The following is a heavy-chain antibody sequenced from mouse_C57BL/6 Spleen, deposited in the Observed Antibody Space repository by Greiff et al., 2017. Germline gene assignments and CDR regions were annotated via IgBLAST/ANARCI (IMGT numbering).Heavy chain of an antibody. CDR2: ISSGSSTI. CDR1: GFTFSDYG. Sequence: EVKLVESGGGLVKPGGSLKLPCAASGFTFSDYGMHWVRQAPEKGLEWVAYISSGSSTIYYADTVKGRFTISRDNAKNTLFLQMTSLRSEDTAMYYCARPYDDAMDYWGQGTSVTVSS. V-gene: IGHV5-17*01. J-gene: IGHJ4*01. D-gene: IGHD2-3*01. CDR3: ARPYDDAMDY.